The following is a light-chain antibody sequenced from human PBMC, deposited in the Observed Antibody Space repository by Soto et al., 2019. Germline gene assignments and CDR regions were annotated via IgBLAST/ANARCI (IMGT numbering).Light chain of an antibody. CDR3: SSYAGSNNFV. J-gene: IGLJ1*01. CDR1: SSDVGGYNY. V-gene: IGLV2-8*01. CDR2: EVT. Sequence: VLTQPPSASESPGQSVTISCTGTSSDVGGYNYVSWYQQHPGKAPKLMIYEVTKRPSGVPDRFSGSKSGNTASLTVSGLQAEDEADYYCSSYAGSNNFVFGTGTKVTVL.